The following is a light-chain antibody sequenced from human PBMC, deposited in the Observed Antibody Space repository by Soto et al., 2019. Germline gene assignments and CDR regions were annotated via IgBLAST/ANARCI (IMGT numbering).Light chain of an antibody. CDR2: GAS. J-gene: IGKJ1*01. V-gene: IGKV3-15*01. CDR1: QSVSSN. CDR3: HQYNNWPPGGT. Sequence: EIVMTQSPATLSVSPGERATLSCRASQSVSSNLAWYQQKPGQAPRLLIYGASSRATGIPARFSGTVSGTEFTLTISSLQSEDLAVYYCHQYNNWPPGGTFGQGTKVEIK.